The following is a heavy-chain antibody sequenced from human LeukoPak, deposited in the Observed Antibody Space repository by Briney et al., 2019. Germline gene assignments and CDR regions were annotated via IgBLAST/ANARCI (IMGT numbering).Heavy chain of an antibody. Sequence: PSETLSLTCAVYGGSFSGYYWSWIRLPPGKGLEWIGEINHSGSTNYNPSLKSRVTISVDTSKNQFSLKLSSVTAADTAVYYCARGGPRIVVVPAARNFDYWGQGTLVTVSS. CDR3: ARGGPRIVVVPAARNFDY. J-gene: IGHJ4*02. V-gene: IGHV4-34*01. D-gene: IGHD2-2*01. CDR1: GGSFSGYY. CDR2: INHSGST.